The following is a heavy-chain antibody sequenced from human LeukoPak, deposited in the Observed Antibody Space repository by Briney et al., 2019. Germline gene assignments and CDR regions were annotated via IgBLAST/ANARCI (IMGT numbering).Heavy chain of an antibody. Sequence: GGSLRLTCAASGFTFSSYAMSWVRQAPGKGPEWVSAISGSGGSTYYADSVKGRFTISRDNSKNTLYLQMNSLRAEDTAVYYCAKSPLETTVVTPFDYWGQGTLVTVSS. CDR1: GFTFSSYA. V-gene: IGHV3-23*01. D-gene: IGHD4-23*01. CDR3: AKSPLETTVVTPFDY. CDR2: ISGSGGST. J-gene: IGHJ4*02.